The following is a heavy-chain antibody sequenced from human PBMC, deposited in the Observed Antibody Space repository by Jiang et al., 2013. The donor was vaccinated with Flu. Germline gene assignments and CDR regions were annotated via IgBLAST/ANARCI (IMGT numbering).Heavy chain of an antibody. V-gene: IGHV1-2*02. CDR3: ARDSYCGGDCRDYYYYYGMDV. CDR1: GYTFTGFY. D-gene: IGHD2-21*02. CDR2: INPNSGDT. Sequence: SGAEVKKPGASVKVSCKASGYTFTGFYMHWVRQAPGQGLEWMGWINPNSGDTNYAQKFQGRVTMTRATSISTAYMELSRLTSDDTAVYYCARDSYCGGDCRDYYYYYGMDVWGQGTTVTVSS. J-gene: IGHJ6*02.